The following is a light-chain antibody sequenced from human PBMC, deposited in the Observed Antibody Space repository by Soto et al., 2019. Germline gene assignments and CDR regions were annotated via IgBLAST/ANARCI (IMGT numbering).Light chain of an antibody. CDR3: CSYAGSRTHVL. CDR2: EVS. CDR1: SRDVGSYNL. J-gene: IGLJ2*01. V-gene: IGLV2-23*02. Sequence: SALTQPASVSGSPGQSITISCIGTSRDVGSYNLVSWYQQHPGKAPKVLIYEVSERPSGVSNRFSGSKSGNTASLTISGLQAEDEAEYYCCSYAGSRTHVLFGGGTKLTVL.